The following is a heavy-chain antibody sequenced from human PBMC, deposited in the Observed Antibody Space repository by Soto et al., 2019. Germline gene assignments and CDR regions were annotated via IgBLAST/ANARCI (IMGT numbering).Heavy chain of an antibody. J-gene: IGHJ4*02. V-gene: IGHV4-34*01. CDR2: INHSGST. Sequence: SETLSLTCAVYGGSFSGYYWSWIRQPPGKGLEWIGEINHSGSTNYNPSLKSRVTISVDTSKNQFSLKLSSVTAADTAVYYCARGRGLRYFDWYPWFDYWGQGTLVTVSS. CDR3: ARGRGLRYFDWYPWFDY. CDR1: GGSFSGYY. D-gene: IGHD3-9*01.